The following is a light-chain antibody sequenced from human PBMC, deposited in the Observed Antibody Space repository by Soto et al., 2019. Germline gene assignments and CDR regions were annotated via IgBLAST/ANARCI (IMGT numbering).Light chain of an antibody. CDR3: HQYGSSPRT. CDR2: GAS. Sequence: EIVLTRSPDTLSSSVGARATLSCRASQSVTSNYLAWFQQQPGQAPRLLIYGASRRATGIPDRFSGSGSGTDFTLTISRLEPEDFAVYYCHQYGSSPRTFGQGTKLDIK. CDR1: QSVTSNY. V-gene: IGKV3-20*01. J-gene: IGKJ2*01.